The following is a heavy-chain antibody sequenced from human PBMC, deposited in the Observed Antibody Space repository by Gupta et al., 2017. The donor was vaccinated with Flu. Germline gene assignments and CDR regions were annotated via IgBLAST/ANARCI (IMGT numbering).Heavy chain of an antibody. Sequence: VQLVQSGAEVKKPGASVKVSCKASGYTFTGYYMHWVRQAPGQGLEWMGWINPNSGGTNYAQKFQGRVTMTRDTSISTAYMELSRLRSDDTAVYYCAREGTLRFQYYYCGMDVWGQGTTVTVSS. V-gene: IGHV1-2*02. CDR1: GYTFTGYY. D-gene: IGHD3-10*01. J-gene: IGHJ6*02. CDR2: INPNSGGT. CDR3: AREGTLRFQYYYCGMDV.